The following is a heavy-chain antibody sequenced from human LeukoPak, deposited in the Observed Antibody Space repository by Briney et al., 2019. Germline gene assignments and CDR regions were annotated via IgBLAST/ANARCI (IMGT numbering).Heavy chain of an antibody. D-gene: IGHD6-13*01. CDR2: IWYDGSNK. CDR1: GFTFSSYG. Sequence: QPGRSLRLSCAASGFTFSSYGMHWVRQAPGKGLEWVAVIWYDGSNKYYADSVKGRFAISRDNSKNTLYLQMNSLRAEDTAVYYCARGAAAADYWGQGTLVTVSS. J-gene: IGHJ4*02. CDR3: ARGAAAADY. V-gene: IGHV3-33*01.